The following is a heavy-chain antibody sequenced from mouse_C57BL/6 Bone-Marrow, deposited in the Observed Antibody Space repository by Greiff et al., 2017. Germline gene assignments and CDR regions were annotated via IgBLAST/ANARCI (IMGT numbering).Heavy chain of an antibody. CDR3: ARSGDGYYGGAMDY. CDR2: IYPGSGST. V-gene: IGHV1-55*01. Sequence: QVQLQQPGAELVKPGASVKMSCKASGYTFTNYWITWVKQRPGQGLEWIGDIYPGSGSTNYNEKFKSKATLPVDTSSSTAYMQLSSLTSEDSAVYYCARSGDGYYGGAMDYWGQGTSVTVSS. D-gene: IGHD2-3*01. CDR1: GYTFTNYW. J-gene: IGHJ4*01.